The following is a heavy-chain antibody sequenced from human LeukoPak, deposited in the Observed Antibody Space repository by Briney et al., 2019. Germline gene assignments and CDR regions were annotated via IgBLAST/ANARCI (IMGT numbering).Heavy chain of an antibody. Sequence: PSETLSLTCTVSGGSISSSSYYWGWIRQPPGKGLEWIGSIYYSGSTYYNPSLKSRVTISVDTSKNQFSLKLSSVTAADTAVYYCARDQLAHYYDSSGYYSDDYWGQGTLVTVSS. J-gene: IGHJ4*02. CDR3: ARDQLAHYYDSSGYYSDDY. V-gene: IGHV4-39*07. CDR1: GGSISSSSYY. CDR2: IYYSGST. D-gene: IGHD3-22*01.